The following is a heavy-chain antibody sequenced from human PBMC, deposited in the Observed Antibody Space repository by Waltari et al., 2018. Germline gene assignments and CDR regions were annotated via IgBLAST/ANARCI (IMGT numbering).Heavy chain of an antibody. CDR1: GFTFSSYG. J-gene: IGHJ3*02. D-gene: IGHD1-26*01. CDR2: IRYDGSNK. V-gene: IGHV3-30*02. CDR3: AKDAQNRYSGSLSGAFDI. Sequence: QVQLVESGGGVVQPGGSLRLSCAASGFTFSSYGMHWVRQAPGKGLEWVAFIRYDGSNKYYADSVKGRFTISRDNSKNTLYLQMNSLRAEDTAVYYCAKDAQNRYSGSLSGAFDIWGQGTMVTVSS.